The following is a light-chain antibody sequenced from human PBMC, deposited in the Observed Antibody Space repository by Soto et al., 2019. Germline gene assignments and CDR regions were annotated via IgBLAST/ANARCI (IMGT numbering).Light chain of an antibody. Sequence: DIQMTQSPSTLSASVGDRVTITCRARQSISSWLAWYQQKPGKAPKLLIYDASSLESGVPSRFSGSGSGTEFTLTISSLQPDDFATYCCQQYNSYPLTFGGGTKVEIK. CDR2: DAS. CDR3: QQYNSYPLT. CDR1: QSISSW. V-gene: IGKV1-5*01. J-gene: IGKJ4*01.